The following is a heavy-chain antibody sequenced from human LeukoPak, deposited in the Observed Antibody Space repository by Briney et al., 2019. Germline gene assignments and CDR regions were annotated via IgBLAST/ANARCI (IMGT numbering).Heavy chain of an antibody. Sequence: GRFLRLSCAASGFTFYDYAMHWVRQAPGKGLEWVSGISWNSGSIGYADSVKGRFTISRDNDKNSLYLQMNNLRAEDTALYYCAKDINYYGSGWGYFDYWGQGTLVTVSS. CDR1: GFTFYDYA. CDR3: AKDINYYGSGWGYFDY. J-gene: IGHJ4*02. CDR2: ISWNSGSI. V-gene: IGHV3-9*01. D-gene: IGHD3-10*01.